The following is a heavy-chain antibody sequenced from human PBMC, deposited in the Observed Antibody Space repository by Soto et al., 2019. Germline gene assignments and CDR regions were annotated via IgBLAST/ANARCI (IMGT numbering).Heavy chain of an antibody. CDR3: ARSGLPDPVVVVGHTPFDP. V-gene: IGHV1-18*01. Sequence: VASVKVSFKASGYSFTNYDINWLRQAPGQGLEWMGWISAYNGDTNYAQKLQGRVTMTTDTSTSTAYMELRSLRSDDTAVYYCARSGLPDPVVVVGHTPFDPWGQGTLVTVSS. CDR2: ISAYNGDT. CDR1: GYSFTNYD. J-gene: IGHJ5*02. D-gene: IGHD2-15*01.